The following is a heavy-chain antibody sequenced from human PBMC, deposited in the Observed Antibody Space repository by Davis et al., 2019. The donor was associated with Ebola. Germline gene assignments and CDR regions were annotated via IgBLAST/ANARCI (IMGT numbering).Heavy chain of an antibody. Sequence: GESLKISCAASGFTFSNSWMSWVRQSPGKGLEWVANIKSDGSHIYYVDSVKGRFTISRDNTNSMLYLQMNNLRVEDTAVYYCTKMGKYAMDVWGQGTTVTVSS. V-gene: IGHV3-7*01. J-gene: IGHJ6*02. CDR1: GFTFSNSW. CDR2: IKSDGSHI. D-gene: IGHD7-27*01. CDR3: TKMGKYAMDV.